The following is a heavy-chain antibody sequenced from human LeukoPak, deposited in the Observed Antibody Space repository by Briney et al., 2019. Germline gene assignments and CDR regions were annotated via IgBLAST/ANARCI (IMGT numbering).Heavy chain of an antibody. CDR3: ARDPTTNGWADNRFDP. Sequence: PSETLSLTCTVSGGSISNYYWSWIRQPAGKGLEWIGRIYTTGSTNCNPSLKSRATMSVDTSKNHFSLKLSSVTAADTAVYYCARDPTTNGWADNRFDPWGQGTLVAISS. D-gene: IGHD6-19*01. CDR2: IYTTGST. CDR1: GGSISNYY. V-gene: IGHV4-4*07. J-gene: IGHJ5*02.